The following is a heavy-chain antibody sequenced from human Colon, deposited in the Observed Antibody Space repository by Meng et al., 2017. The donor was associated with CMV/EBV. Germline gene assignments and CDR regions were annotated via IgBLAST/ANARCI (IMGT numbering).Heavy chain of an antibody. D-gene: IGHD3-22*01. CDR3: ARDWYPGDRRGSFDY. Sequence: VQVVSSGAALKEPGASVKVYCKASEYTFTGYYLHWVRQAPGQGLEWMGWINPNSGGTNYAQKFQGRVTMTRATSITTAYMGLSRLRSDDTAVYYCARDWYPGDRRGSFDYWGQGTLVTVSS. CDR1: EYTFTGYY. J-gene: IGHJ4*02. V-gene: IGHV1-2*02. CDR2: INPNSGGT.